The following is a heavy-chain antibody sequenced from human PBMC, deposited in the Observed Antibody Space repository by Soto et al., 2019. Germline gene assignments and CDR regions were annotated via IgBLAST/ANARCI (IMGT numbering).Heavy chain of an antibody. CDR1: GFTFRSYS. V-gene: IGHV3-48*01. J-gene: IGHJ5*02. D-gene: IGHD4-17*01. Sequence: GGSLRLSCAASGFTFRSYSMNWVRQAPGKGLEWVSYISSGSSTIHYADSVKGRFTISRDNAKNSLFLQMNSLRAEDTAVYYCARENYGDYLNWFDPWGQGTLVTVSS. CDR3: ARENYGDYLNWFDP. CDR2: ISSGSSTI.